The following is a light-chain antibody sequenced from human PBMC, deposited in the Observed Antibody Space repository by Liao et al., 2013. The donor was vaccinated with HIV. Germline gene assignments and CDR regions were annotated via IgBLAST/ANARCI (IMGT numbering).Light chain of an antibody. V-gene: IGLV3-21*04. Sequence: SYVLTQPPSVSVAPGKTARITCGGNNIGSKSVHWYQQKPGQAPVLVIYSDSDRPSGIPERFSGSNSGNTATLTISRVEAGDEADYYCHVWDSSSDHPVFGGGTKLTVL. J-gene: IGLJ2*01. CDR1: NIGSKS. CDR3: HVWDSSSDHPV. CDR2: SDS.